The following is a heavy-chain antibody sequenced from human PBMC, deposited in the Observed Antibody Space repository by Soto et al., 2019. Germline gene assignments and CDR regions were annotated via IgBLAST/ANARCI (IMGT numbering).Heavy chain of an antibody. CDR2: ILPMLDIT. J-gene: IGHJ3*02. Sequence: QVQLVQSGAEVKKPGSSVKVSCQASGGTFSTSTIIWVRQAPGQGLEWMGRILPMLDITNSAQRFQGRVTITADKSTSTAYLELSSLRSEDTAVYYCALGSWSAETFDIWGRGTMVTVSS. V-gene: IGHV1-69*02. CDR3: ALGSWSAETFDI. D-gene: IGHD6-13*01. CDR1: GGTFSTST.